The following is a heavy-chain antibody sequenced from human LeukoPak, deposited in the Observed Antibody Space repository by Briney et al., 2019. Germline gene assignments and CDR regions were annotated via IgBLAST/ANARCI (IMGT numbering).Heavy chain of an antibody. CDR1: GFTFSSYG. CDR3: ATEPNWNDVGDAFDI. Sequence: GGSLRLSCAASGFTFSSYGMHWVRQAPGKGLEWVAFIRYDGSNKYYADSVKGRFTISRDNSKNTLYLQMNSLRAEDTAVYYCATEPNWNDVGDAFDIWGQGTMVTVSS. V-gene: IGHV3-30*02. J-gene: IGHJ3*02. D-gene: IGHD1-1*01. CDR2: IRYDGSNK.